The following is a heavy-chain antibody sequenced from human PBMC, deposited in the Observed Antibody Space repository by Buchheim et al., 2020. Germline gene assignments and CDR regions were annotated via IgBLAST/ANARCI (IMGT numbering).Heavy chain of an antibody. D-gene: IGHD3-3*01. CDR3: ARGHDDFWSGYLQPNYYYYGMDV. J-gene: IGHJ6*02. Sequence: QVQLVQSGAEVKKPGASVKVSCKASGYTFTSYDINWVRQATGQGLEWMGWMNPNSGNTGYAQKFQGRVTMTRNTSISTAYMELSSLRSEDTAVYYCARGHDDFWSGYLQPNYYYYGMDVWGQGTT. CDR2: MNPNSGNT. V-gene: IGHV1-8*01. CDR1: GYTFTSYD.